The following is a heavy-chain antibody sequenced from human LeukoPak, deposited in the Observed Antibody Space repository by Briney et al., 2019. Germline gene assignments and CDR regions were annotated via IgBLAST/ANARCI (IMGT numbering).Heavy chain of an antibody. CDR1: GGSVSSVSYY. CDR2: IYYSGST. CDR3: ARGPTVLYYCYGMDV. J-gene: IGHJ6*02. V-gene: IGHV4-61*01. Sequence: SETLSLTCTVSGGSVSSVSYYWSWIRQPPGKGLEWIGYIYYSGSTNYNPSLKSRVTISVDTSKNQFSLKLSSVTAADTAVYYCARGPTVLYYCYGMDVWGQGTTVTVSS. D-gene: IGHD4-11*01.